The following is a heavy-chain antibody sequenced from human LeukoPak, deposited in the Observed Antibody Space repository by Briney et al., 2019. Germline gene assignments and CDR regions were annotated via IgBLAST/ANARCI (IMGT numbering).Heavy chain of an antibody. CDR3: TRDRAPSLLPERTVWFGELSSYNWFDP. CDR1: GDSISTDGSY. Sequence: SETLSLTCTVSGDSISTDGSYWGWIRQPPGKGLEWIAIIYNSGSTYYNPSLKSRVTMSVDTSKNQFSLKLSSVSAADTAVYYCTRDRAPSLLPERTVWFGELSSYNWFDPWGQGTLVTVSS. CDR2: IYNSGST. D-gene: IGHD3-10*01. J-gene: IGHJ5*02. V-gene: IGHV4-39*07.